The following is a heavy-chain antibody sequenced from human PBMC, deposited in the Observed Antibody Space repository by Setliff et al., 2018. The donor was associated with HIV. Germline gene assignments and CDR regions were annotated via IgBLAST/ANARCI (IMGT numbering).Heavy chain of an antibody. D-gene: IGHD3-3*01. J-gene: IGHJ1*01. CDR2: ISYDGNNE. V-gene: IGHV3-30*04. Sequence: LRLSCAASGFSFSNFAMHWVRKAPGKGLEWLGFISYDGNNEYYADSVRGRFTISRDNSKNTLFLQMNTLRADDTAVYFCARDEVRFRPPVPTAGGYLQHWGQGTLVTVSS. CDR1: GFSFSNFA. CDR3: ARDEVRFRPPVPTAGGYLQH.